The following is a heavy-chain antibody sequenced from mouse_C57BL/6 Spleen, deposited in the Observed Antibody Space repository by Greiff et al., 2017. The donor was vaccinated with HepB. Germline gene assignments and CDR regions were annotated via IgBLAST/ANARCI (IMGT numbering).Heavy chain of an antibody. Sequence: EVQRVESGGGLVKPGGSLKLSCAASGFTFSDYGMHWVRQAPEKGLEWVAYISSGSSTIYYADTVKGRFTISRDNAKNTLFLQMTSLRSEDTAMYYCARRFTPEGYWYFDVWGTGTTVTVSS. J-gene: IGHJ1*03. CDR3: ARRFTPEGYWYFDV. CDR2: ISSGSSTI. CDR1: GFTFSDYG. V-gene: IGHV5-17*01.